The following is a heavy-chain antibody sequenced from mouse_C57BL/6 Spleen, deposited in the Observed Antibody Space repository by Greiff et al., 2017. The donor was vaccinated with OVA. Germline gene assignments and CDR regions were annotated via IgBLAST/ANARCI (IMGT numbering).Heavy chain of an antibody. J-gene: IGHJ2*01. CDR2: IDPSDSYT. CDR3: ARDLGVDY. D-gene: IGHD2-14*01. Sequence: QVQLKQPGAELVRPGTSVKLSCKASGYTFTSYWMHWVKQRPGQGLEWIGVIDPSDSYTNYNQKFKGKATLTVDTSSSTAYMQLSSLTSEDSAVYYCARDLGVDYWGQGTTLTVSS. V-gene: IGHV1-59*01. CDR1: GYTFTSYW.